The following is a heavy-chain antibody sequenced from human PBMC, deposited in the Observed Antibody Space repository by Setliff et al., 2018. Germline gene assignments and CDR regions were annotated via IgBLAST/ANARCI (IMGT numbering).Heavy chain of an antibody. CDR2: VFHTGST. J-gene: IGHJ2*01. D-gene: IGHD4-17*01. V-gene: IGHV4-59*11. Sequence: SETLSLTCSVSSGSIGSHYWNWMRQPPGKGLEWIGHVFHTGSTKYNPSLRSRVTISVDTYENYFSLRLTSVTAADTAVYYCARAPPSVPYGDYGPRQYFDLWGRGSLVTVSS. CDR1: SGSIGSHY. CDR3: ARAPPSVPYGDYGPRQYFDL.